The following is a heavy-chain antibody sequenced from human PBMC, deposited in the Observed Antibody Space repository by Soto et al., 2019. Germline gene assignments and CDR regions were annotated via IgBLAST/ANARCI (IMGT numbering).Heavy chain of an antibody. V-gene: IGHV3-30*09. J-gene: IGHJ4*02. Sequence: QVQLVESGGGVVQPGRSLRLSCAASGFPVSAYTVHWVRQAPGKGLEWVAVISSDGNHKYYTDSVKGRFAISRDTSTNTVFLQMSSLGPEDTAVYYCARWEQPLFDYWGQGTLVTVSS. CDR1: GFPVSAYT. D-gene: IGHD1-1*01. CDR2: ISSDGNHK. CDR3: ARWEQPLFDY.